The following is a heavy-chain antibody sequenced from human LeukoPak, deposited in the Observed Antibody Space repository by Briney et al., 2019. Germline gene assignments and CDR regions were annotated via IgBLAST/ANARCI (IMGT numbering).Heavy chain of an antibody. Sequence: QSGGSLRLSCAASGFTYSRFAMICVRQATGKGGEWVSAIYGSGGSTYYAVSVKGRFTISRDNCKNTLYLQMNSLRAEDTAVYYCANYVFAVRGAPNWFDPWGQGTVVTVSS. J-gene: IGHJ5*02. D-gene: IGHD3-10*01. CDR3: ANYVFAVRGAPNWFDP. CDR1: GFTYSRFA. V-gene: IGHV3-23*01. CDR2: IYGSGGST.